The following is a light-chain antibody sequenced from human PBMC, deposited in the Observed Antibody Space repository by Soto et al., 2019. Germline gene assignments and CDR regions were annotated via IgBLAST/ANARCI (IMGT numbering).Light chain of an antibody. V-gene: IGKV3-15*01. CDR1: QSVSTS. Sequence: EIVMTQSPATLSVSPGERATLSCRASQSVSTSLAWYQHKAGQAPRLLFYSASIRATGVPARFSGTGSGTAFTLTISSLRSEDVAVYYCQQYKDWPPWTFGQGTKVEIK. CDR2: SAS. J-gene: IGKJ1*01. CDR3: QQYKDWPPWT.